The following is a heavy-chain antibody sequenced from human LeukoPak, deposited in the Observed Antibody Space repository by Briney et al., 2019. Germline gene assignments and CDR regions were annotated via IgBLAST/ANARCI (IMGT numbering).Heavy chain of an antibody. CDR2: INPDSGGT. J-gene: IGHJ4*02. CDR1: GYTFTGYY. Sequence: ASVKVSCKASGYTFTGYYMFWVRQAPGQGLEWMGWINPDSGGTKYAQNFQGRVTMTRDTSTSTAYMELSRLRSDDTAVYYRARSSTSAYCSSIFCSTGGLDYWGQGTLVTVSS. CDR3: ARSSTSAYCSSIFCSTGGLDY. V-gene: IGHV1-2*02. D-gene: IGHD2-2*02.